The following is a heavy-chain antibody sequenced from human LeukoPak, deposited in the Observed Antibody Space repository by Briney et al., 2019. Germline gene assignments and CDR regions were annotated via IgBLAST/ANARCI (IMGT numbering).Heavy chain of an antibody. D-gene: IGHD5-24*01. J-gene: IGHJ4*02. CDR1: GFTFSSYE. CDR2: ISSSGSTI. CDR3: ARLGPRDGYNFRD. Sequence: GGSLRLSCAASGFTFSSYEMNWVRQAPGKGLEWVSYISSSGSTIYYADSAKGRFTISRDNAKNSLSLQMNSLRAEDTAVYYCARLGPRDGYNFRDWGQGTLVTVSS. V-gene: IGHV3-48*03.